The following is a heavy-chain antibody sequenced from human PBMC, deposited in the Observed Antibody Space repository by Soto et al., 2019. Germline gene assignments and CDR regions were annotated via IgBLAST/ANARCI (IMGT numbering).Heavy chain of an antibody. Sequence: GGSLRLSCAASGFTFSSYAMSWVRQAPGKGLEWVSAISGSGGSTYYADSVKGRFTISRDNSKNTLYLQMNSLRAEDTAVYYCAKLSCGGDCYSRYYFDYWGQGTLVTAPQ. CDR1: GFTFSSYA. V-gene: IGHV3-23*01. CDR2: ISGSGGST. CDR3: AKLSCGGDCYSRYYFDY. D-gene: IGHD2-21*01. J-gene: IGHJ4*02.